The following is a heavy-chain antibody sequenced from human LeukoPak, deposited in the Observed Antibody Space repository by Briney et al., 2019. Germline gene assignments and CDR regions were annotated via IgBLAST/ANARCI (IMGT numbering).Heavy chain of an antibody. D-gene: IGHD4-17*01. CDR2: IYHSGST. J-gene: IGHJ5*02. Sequence: SETLSLICTVSGYSISSGYYWGWIRQPPGKGLEWIGSIYHSGSTYYNPSLKSRVTISVDTSKNQFSLKLSSVTAADTAVYYCARVLDYGDYSGWFDPWGQGTLVTVSS. CDR3: ARVLDYGDYSGWFDP. V-gene: IGHV4-38-2*02. CDR1: GYSISSGYY.